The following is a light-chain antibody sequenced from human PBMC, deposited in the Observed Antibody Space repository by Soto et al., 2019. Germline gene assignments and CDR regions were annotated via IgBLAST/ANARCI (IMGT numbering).Light chain of an antibody. CDR2: GAS. J-gene: IGKJ4*01. CDR1: QSVSSSY. CDR3: QQYGSSPRT. V-gene: IGKV3-20*01. Sequence: EIVLTQSPGTLSLSPGERATLSCRASQSVSSSYLAWYQQKPGQAPRLLIYGASSGATGIPDRFSGSGSGTDFTLTISRLEPEDFAVYYCQQYGSSPRTLGGGTRVEIK.